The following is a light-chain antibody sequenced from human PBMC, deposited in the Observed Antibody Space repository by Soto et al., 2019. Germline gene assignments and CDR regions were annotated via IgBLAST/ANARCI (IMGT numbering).Light chain of an antibody. J-gene: IGLJ2*01. CDR2: DVS. CDR1: SSDVGAYNF. Sequence: QSALTQPPSVSGSPGQSVTISCTGTSSDVGAYNFVSWYQQHPGKAPKLIIFDVSARPSGVPDRFSGSKSDNTASLTISGLQADDEADYYCCSYAGTYSPVLGGGTKLTVL. CDR3: CSYAGTYSPV. V-gene: IGLV2-11*01.